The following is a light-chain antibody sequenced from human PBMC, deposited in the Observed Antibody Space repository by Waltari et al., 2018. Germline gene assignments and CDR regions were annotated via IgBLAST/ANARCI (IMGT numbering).Light chain of an antibody. CDR2: HTS. Sequence: EIVLTHSPGTLSLSPGERATPSCWASQSAGKYLAWYQQKPGQAPRLLIYHTSTRATGIPDRFSGSVSGTDFSLTISRLEPEDFAVYYCQHYVRLPATFGQGTKVEIK. CDR3: QHYVRLPAT. V-gene: IGKV3-20*01. CDR1: QSAGKY. J-gene: IGKJ1*01.